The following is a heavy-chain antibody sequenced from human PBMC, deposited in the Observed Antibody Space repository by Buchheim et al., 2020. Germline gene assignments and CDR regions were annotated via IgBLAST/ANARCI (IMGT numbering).Heavy chain of an antibody. J-gene: IGHJ6*02. CDR2: ISGSGGST. D-gene: IGHD3-3*01. CDR1: GFTFSSYA. V-gene: IGHV3-23*01. Sequence: EVQLLESGGGLVQPGGSLRLSCAASGFTFSSYAMSWVRQAPGKGLEWVSAISGSGGSTYYADSVKGRFTISRVNSKNTLYLQMNSLRAEDTAVYYCAKIVDFWSGYPYYGMDVWGQGTT. CDR3: AKIVDFWSGYPYYGMDV.